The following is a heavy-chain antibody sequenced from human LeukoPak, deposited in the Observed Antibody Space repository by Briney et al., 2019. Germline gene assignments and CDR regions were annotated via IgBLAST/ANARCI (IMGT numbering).Heavy chain of an antibody. CDR1: GYTFTNYG. CDR2: ISVYNGNT. D-gene: IGHD2-2*01. J-gene: IGHJ4*02. V-gene: IGHV1-18*04. Sequence: ASVKVSCKASGYTFTNYGISWVRQAPGQGLEWMGWISVYNGNTNYAQKLQGRVTMTTDTSTSTAYMEPRSLRSDDTAVYYCARGDIVVETPPTNWGQGTLVTVSS. CDR3: ARGDIVVETPPTN.